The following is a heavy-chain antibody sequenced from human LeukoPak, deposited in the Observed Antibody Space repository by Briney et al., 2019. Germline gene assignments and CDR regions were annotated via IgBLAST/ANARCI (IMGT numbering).Heavy chain of an antibody. D-gene: IGHD6-6*01. V-gene: IGHV3-7*04. CDR1: GFTFSGYW. J-gene: IGHJ4*02. CDR3: ARETGRSSDY. Sequence: GGSLRLSCAASGFTFSGYWMTWVRQAPGKGLEWVAIIKSDGSEEYYVDSVKGRFTISRDNAKNSLYLQMNSLRAEDTAVYYCARETGRSSDYWGQGTLLTVSS. CDR2: IKSDGSEE.